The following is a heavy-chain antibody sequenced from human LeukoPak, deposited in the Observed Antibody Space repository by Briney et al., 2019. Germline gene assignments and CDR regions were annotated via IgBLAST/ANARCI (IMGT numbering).Heavy chain of an antibody. CDR1: GYIFSTYW. J-gene: IGHJ6*02. CDR3: ARRAYYYYGLDV. CDR2: IYPGDSDS. Sequence: GESLKISCKASGYIFSTYWIGWVRQMLGKGLEWMGIIYPGDSDSRYSPSLQGQVTISVDRSNSTAYLQLSTLKASDTAIYYCARRAYYYYGLDVWVQGTTVTVSS. V-gene: IGHV5-51*01.